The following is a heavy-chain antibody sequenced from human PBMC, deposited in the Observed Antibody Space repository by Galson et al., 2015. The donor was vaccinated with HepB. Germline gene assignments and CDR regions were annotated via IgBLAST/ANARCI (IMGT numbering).Heavy chain of an antibody. CDR1: GDSVSSNSAA. J-gene: IGHJ3*02. V-gene: IGHV6-1*01. D-gene: IGHD6-19*01. Sequence: CAISGDSVSSNSAAWNWIRQSPSRGLEWLGRTYYRSKWYNDYAVSVKSRITINPDTSKNQFSLQLNSVTPEDTAVYYCARAPLSGGGYSSGWHAFDIWGQGTMATVSS. CDR3: ARAPLSGGGYSSGWHAFDI. CDR2: TYYRSKWYN.